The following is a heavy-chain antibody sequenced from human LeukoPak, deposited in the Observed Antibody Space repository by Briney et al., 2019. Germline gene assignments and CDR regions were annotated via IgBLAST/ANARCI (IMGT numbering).Heavy chain of an antibody. D-gene: IGHD2-15*01. Sequence: GGSLRLSCAASGSTFSDYYMSWIRQAPGKGLEWVSYISSSGSTIYYADSVKGRFTISRDNAKNSLYLQMNSLRAEDTAVYYCARDGTYCSGGSCYDYYYYYGMDVWGQGTTVTVSS. J-gene: IGHJ6*02. CDR3: ARDGTYCSGGSCYDYYYYYGMDV. CDR2: ISSSGSTI. CDR1: GSTFSDYY. V-gene: IGHV3-11*01.